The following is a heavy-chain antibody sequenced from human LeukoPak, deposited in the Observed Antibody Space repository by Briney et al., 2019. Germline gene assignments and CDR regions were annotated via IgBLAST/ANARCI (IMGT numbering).Heavy chain of an antibody. D-gene: IGHD1-26*01. CDR1: GFTFSRNG. Sequence: GGSLRLSCAASGFTFSRNGMAWVRQAPGKGLEWVSSISVSGTYIYYSDSVKGRFTISRDNAKNSLYLEMNSLRSDDTAIYYCARDYFGSPSALDYWGQGTLVTVSS. J-gene: IGHJ4*02. CDR3: ARDYFGSPSALDY. CDR2: ISVSGTYI. V-gene: IGHV3-21*01.